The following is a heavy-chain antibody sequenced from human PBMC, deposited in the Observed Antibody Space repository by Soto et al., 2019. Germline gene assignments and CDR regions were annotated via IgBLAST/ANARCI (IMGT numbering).Heavy chain of an antibody. D-gene: IGHD2-15*01. V-gene: IGHV3-23*01. CDR3: TGRYCSGGSCYSAPRD. CDR2: VGSTGANT. CDR1: GFTFSTYG. J-gene: IGHJ4*02. Sequence: GGSLRLSCAASGFTFSTYGMSWVRQAPGEGLEWVSAVGSTGANTYYADSVKGRFTISRDNSKSTLYLQMNSLRGEDTAVYYCTGRYCSGGSCYSAPRDWGQGTLVTVSS.